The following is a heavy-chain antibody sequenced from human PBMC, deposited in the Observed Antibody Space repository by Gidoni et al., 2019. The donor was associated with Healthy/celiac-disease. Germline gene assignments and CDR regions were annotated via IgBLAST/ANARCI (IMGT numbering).Heavy chain of an antibody. D-gene: IGHD1-26*01. CDR2: IKSKTDGGTT. CDR1: GFTFSNAW. CDR3: TTDRQGGGSYY. J-gene: IGHJ4*02. Sequence: EVQLVESGGGLVKPGGSLRLSCAASGFTFSNAWMSWVRQAPGKRLEWVGRIKSKTDGGTTDYAAPVKGRFTISRDDSKNTLYLQMNSLKTEDTAVYYCTTDRQGGGSYYWGQGTLVTVSS. V-gene: IGHV3-15*01.